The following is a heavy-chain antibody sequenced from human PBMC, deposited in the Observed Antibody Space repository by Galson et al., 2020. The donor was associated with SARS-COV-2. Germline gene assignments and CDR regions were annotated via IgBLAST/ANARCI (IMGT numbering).Heavy chain of an antibody. Sequence: SETLSLTCTVSGGSVDSSTHYWGWIRQPPGKALEWIGSIYHRGITYYNPSLGSRVTISVDTSREQFFLSLRSVAATDTAVYYCARRSILNGYSLYDFWGQGNLVTVSS. CDR1: GGSVDSSTHY. CDR3: ARRSILNGYSLYDF. D-gene: IGHD3-9*01. V-gene: IGHV4-39*01. J-gene: IGHJ4*02. CDR2: IYHRGIT.